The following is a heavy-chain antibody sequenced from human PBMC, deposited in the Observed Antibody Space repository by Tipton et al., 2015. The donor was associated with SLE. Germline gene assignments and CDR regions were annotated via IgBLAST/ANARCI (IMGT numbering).Heavy chain of an antibody. CDR2: ISSSGIYI. CDR3: AMSREIFYYYGMDV. D-gene: IGHD5-24*01. J-gene: IGHJ6*02. V-gene: IGHV3-21*04. CDR1: GFTFTSHA. Sequence: VQLVQSGGDLVQPGGSLRLSCAASGFTFTSHAMNWVRQAPGKGLEWVSSISSSGIYISYADSVKGRFTISRDNSKNTLYLQMNSLRAEDTAVYYCAMSREIFYYYGMDVWGQGTTVTVSS.